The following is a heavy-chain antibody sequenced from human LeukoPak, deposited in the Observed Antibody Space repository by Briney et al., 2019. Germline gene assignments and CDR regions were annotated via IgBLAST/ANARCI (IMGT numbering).Heavy chain of an antibody. J-gene: IGHJ4*02. D-gene: IGHD3-10*01. CDR1: GGSMSSYY. V-gene: IGHV4-59*01. Sequence: PSETLSLTCTVSGGSMSSYYWSWIRQPPGKGLEWIGYIYYSGSTNYNPSLKSRVTISVDTSKNQFSLKLSSVTAADTAVYYCARGLMVRGITHSSFDYWGQGTLVTVSS. CDR3: ARGLMVRGITHSSFDY. CDR2: IYYSGST.